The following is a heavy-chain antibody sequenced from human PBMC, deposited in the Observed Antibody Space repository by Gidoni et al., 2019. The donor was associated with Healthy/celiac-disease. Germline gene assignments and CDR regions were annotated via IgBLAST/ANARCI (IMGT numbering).Heavy chain of an antibody. V-gene: IGHV3-30-3*01. CDR3: AGGIAAAGFRFRYYYYGMDV. D-gene: IGHD6-13*01. Sequence: QVQLVESGGGVVQPGRSLRLSCAASGFTFSSYAMHWVRQAPGKGLEWVAVILYDGSNKYYADSVKGRFTISRDNSKNTLYLQMNSLRAEDTAVYYCAGGIAAAGFRFRYYYYGMDVWGQGTTVTVSS. CDR2: ILYDGSNK. J-gene: IGHJ6*02. CDR1: GFTFSSYA.